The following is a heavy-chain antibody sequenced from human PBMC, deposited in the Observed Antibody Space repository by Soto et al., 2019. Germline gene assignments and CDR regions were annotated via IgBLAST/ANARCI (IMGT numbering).Heavy chain of an antibody. CDR3: AKEQGWGGNSYCFDF. J-gene: IGHJ4*03. Sequence: ASVKVSCKVSGYTLTELSMHWVRQAPGKGLEWMGGFDPEDGDTIYAQKFQGRVTMTRDTSTDTAYMEMSRLRSEDTAVYYCAKEQGWGGNSYCFDFWGQGTLVTVSS. CDR1: GYTLTELS. D-gene: IGHD3-16*01. CDR2: FDPEDGDT. V-gene: IGHV1-24*01.